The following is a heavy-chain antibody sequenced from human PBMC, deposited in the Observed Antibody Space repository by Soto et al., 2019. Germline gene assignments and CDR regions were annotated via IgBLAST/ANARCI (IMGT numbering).Heavy chain of an antibody. Sequence: QVRLQQWGAGLVRPSETLSLTCAVYGGSFNNYCWSWIRLPPGKGLEWIGEVCHVGRSNYSPTLKREVRIAVEGSKNQFSLRLNSVTDAETAVYYCARGDYGQYEAYNWFDPWGQGNLVIVAS. J-gene: IGHJ5*02. CDR1: GGSFNNYC. D-gene: IGHD3-10*01. V-gene: IGHV4-34*02. CDR2: VCHVGRS. CDR3: ARGDYGQYEAYNWFDP.